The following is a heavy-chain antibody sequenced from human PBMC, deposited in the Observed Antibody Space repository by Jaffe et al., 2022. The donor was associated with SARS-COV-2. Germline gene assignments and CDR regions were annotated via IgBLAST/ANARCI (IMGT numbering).Heavy chain of an antibody. CDR1: GFTVSSNY. V-gene: IGHV3-53*01. J-gene: IGHJ6*02. CDR3: ARIAAAIYYYGMDV. Sequence: EVQLVESGGGLIQPGGSLRLSCAASGFTVSSNYMSWVRQAPGKGLEWVSVIYSGGSTYYADSVKGRFTISRDNSKNTLYLQMNSLRAEDTAVYYCARIAAAIYYYGMDVWGQGTTVTVSS. CDR2: IYSGGST. D-gene: IGHD6-13*01.